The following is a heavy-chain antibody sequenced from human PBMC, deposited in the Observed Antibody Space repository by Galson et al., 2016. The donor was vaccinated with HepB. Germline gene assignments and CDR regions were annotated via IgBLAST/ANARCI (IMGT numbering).Heavy chain of an antibody. V-gene: IGHV3-30*04. CDR3: ARDAGRFFDYYYYGLDV. CDR2: ISYDGKNK. CDR1: GLTFSTYG. Sequence: SLRLSCAASGLTFSTYGMHWVRQAPGKGLEWVAFISYDGKNKDYADSVKGRFTISRDNSKNTLNLQMNSLRAEDTAVYYCARDAGRFFDYYYYGLDVWGQGTTVTVSS. J-gene: IGHJ6*02. D-gene: IGHD3-3*01.